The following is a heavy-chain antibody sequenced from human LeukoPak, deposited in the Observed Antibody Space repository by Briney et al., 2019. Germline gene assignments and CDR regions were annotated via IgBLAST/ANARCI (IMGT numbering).Heavy chain of an antibody. V-gene: IGHV1-18*01. Sequence: ASVKVSCKASGYTFTSYGISWVRQAPGQGLEWMGWISAYNGNTNYAQKLQGRVTMTTDTSTSPAYMELRSLRSDDTAVYYCARDSEYQLHRPGVDMDVWGKGTTVTVSS. CDR2: ISAYNGNT. CDR3: ARDSEYQLHRPGVDMDV. J-gene: IGHJ6*03. CDR1: GYTFTSYG. D-gene: IGHD2-2*01.